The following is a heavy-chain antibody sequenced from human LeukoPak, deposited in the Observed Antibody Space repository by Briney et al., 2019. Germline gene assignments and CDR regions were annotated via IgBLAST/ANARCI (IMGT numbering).Heavy chain of an antibody. V-gene: IGHV4-4*02. D-gene: IGHD2-21*01. Sequence: SETLSLTCAVSGGSISSSNWWSWVRQPPGEGLEWIGEIYHSGSTNYNPSLKSRATISVDKSKNQFSLKLSSVTAADTAVYYCARVSVVGAFDIWGQGTMVTVSS. CDR1: GGSISSSNW. CDR3: ARVSVVGAFDI. CDR2: IYHSGST. J-gene: IGHJ3*02.